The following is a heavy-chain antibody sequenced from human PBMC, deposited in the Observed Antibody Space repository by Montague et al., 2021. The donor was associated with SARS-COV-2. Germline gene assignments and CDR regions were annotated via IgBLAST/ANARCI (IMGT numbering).Heavy chain of an antibody. Sequence: SLRLSCAASGFTVTYNYVSWVRQAPGKGLEWVSVIYSGGETYYADSVKGRFTISRDDSKNTLFLQMNSLRAEDTAVYFCAGDYCSSGICYEGYGMDVWGQGTTVTVSS. V-gene: IGHV3-53*01. CDR3: AGDYCSSGICYEGYGMDV. J-gene: IGHJ6*02. CDR2: IYSGGET. D-gene: IGHD2-15*01. CDR1: GFTVTYNY.